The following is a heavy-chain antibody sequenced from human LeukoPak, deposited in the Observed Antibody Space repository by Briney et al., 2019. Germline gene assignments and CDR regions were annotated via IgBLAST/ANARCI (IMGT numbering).Heavy chain of an antibody. Sequence: ASVKVSCKASGYTFTSYGISWVRQAPGQGLEWMGWISAYNGNTNYAQKLQGRVTMTTDTSTSTAYMELRSLRSDDTAVYYCARDRWPYYCDSSGYLYGDYWGQGTLVTVSS. CDR3: ARDRWPYYCDSSGYLYGDY. D-gene: IGHD3-22*01. J-gene: IGHJ4*02. V-gene: IGHV1-18*01. CDR1: GYTFTSYG. CDR2: ISAYNGNT.